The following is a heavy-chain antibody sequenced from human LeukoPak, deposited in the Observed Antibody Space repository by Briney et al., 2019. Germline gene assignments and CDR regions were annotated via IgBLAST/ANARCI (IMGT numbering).Heavy chain of an antibody. CDR2: FNPRGGST. Sequence: ASVKVSCKPSGYIFSRDNIHWVRQAPGQGLEWMGTFNPRGGSTSYAQKFQGRVTLTGDTSTSTVYMEVSSLRSEDTAVYYCARDIDGGGYLTPFDYWGQGTLVTVSS. CDR3: ARDIDGGGYLTPFDY. CDR1: GYIFSRDN. D-gene: IGHD3-22*01. J-gene: IGHJ4*02. V-gene: IGHV1-46*01.